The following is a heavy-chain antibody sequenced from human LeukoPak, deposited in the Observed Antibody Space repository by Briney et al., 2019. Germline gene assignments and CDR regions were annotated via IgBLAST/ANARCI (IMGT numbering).Heavy chain of an antibody. J-gene: IGHJ4*02. CDR3: ASSHDYHPPDSY. CDR2: INAGNGNT. CDR1: GYTFTSYA. V-gene: IGHV1-3*01. Sequence: ASVKVSCKASGYTFTSYAMHWVRQAPGQRLEWMGWINAGNGNTKYSQKFQGRVTMTRDTSTSTVYMELSSLRSEDTAVYYCASSHDYHPPDSYWGQGTLVTVSS. D-gene: IGHD5-12*01.